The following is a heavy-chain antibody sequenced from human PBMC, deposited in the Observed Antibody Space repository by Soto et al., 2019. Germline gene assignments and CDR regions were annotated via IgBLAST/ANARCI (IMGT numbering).Heavy chain of an antibody. D-gene: IGHD4-17*01. Sequence: QVRLVQSGAEVKKPGASVKVSCKASGYIFRDYAIHWVRQAPGQRPEWMGWLNVDNGESKYAQKLQGRVTLSSDTAATTVYMELSSLRSEDTAVYYCARDGWVTMRHFTFWGQGTMVSVSS. CDR1: GYIFRDYA. CDR2: LNVDNGES. V-gene: IGHV1-3*01. J-gene: IGHJ3*01. CDR3: ARDGWVTMRHFTF.